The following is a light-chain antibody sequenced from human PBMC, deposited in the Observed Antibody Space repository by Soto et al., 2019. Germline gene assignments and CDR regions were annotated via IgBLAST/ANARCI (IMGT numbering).Light chain of an antibody. J-gene: IGLJ2*01. CDR1: SSDVGGYHY. Sequence: QSAPTQPASVSGSPGQSITISCTGASSDVGGYHYVSWYQQYPGKAPKLMIYDVSNRPSGVSNRFSGSKSGNTASLTISGLQAEDEADYYCSSYTTSSTLVVFGGGTKLTVL. V-gene: IGLV2-14*03. CDR2: DVS. CDR3: SSYTTSSTLVV.